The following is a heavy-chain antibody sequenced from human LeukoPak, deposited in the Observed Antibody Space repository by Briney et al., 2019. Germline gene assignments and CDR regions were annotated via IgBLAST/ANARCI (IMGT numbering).Heavy chain of an antibody. CDR1: GFTFSSYA. J-gene: IGHJ4*02. CDR3: AKDRSYYGSGSYYRD. Sequence: GGSLRLSCEASGFTFSSYAMSWVRQAPGKGLEWVSAISGSGGSTYYADSVKGRFTIPRDNSKNTLYLQMNSLRAEDTAVYYCAKDRSYYGSGSYYRDWGQGTLVTVSS. D-gene: IGHD3-10*01. CDR2: ISGSGGST. V-gene: IGHV3-23*01.